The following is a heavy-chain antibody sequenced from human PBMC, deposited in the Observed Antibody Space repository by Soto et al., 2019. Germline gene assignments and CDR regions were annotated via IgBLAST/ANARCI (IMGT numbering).Heavy chain of an antibody. CDR2: IHTTGST. V-gene: IGHV4-4*07. J-gene: IGHJ4*02. CDR3: ARELPAIDEILTCHFDQ. D-gene: IGHD3-9*01. Sequence: QVQLQESGPGLVKPPETLSLTCTVSGRSMSHYYWSWIRQPAGKGLEWIGRIHTTGSTHYNPSLKSRVTLSIDMSKNQFSLKPNSVTAADTAVYYCARELPAIDEILTCHFDQWGQGTLVTVSS. CDR1: GRSMSHYY.